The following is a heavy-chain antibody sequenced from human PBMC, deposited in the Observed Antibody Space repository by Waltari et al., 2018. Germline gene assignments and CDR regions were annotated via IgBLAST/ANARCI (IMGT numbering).Heavy chain of an antibody. CDR3: ASSDDSSGYLGHYFDY. V-gene: IGHV4-59*01. J-gene: IGHJ4*02. Sequence: QVQLQESGPGLVKPSETLSLTCTVSGGSISSYYWSWIRQPPGKGLEWIGYIYYSGSTNYNPSLKSRVTISVDTSKNQFSLKLSSVTAADTAVYYCASSDDSSGYLGHYFDYWGQGTLVTVSS. CDR2: IYYSGST. D-gene: IGHD3-22*01. CDR1: GGSISSYY.